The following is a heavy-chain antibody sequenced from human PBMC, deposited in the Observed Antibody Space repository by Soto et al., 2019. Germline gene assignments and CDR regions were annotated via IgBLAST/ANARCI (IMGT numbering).Heavy chain of an antibody. CDR3: ARGQYYDSGNYYK. CDR1: GDSISSYY. D-gene: IGHD3-10*01. V-gene: IGHV4-59*01. Sequence: QVQLQESGPGLVKPSETLSLICTVSGDSISSYYWMWIRQPPGKALEWIGYIRNSGSPNYNPSLKSRVTISVDTSKNQLSLELRSVTTADTAVYYCARGQYYDSGNYYKWGQGTLVTVSS. CDR2: IRNSGSP. J-gene: IGHJ4*02.